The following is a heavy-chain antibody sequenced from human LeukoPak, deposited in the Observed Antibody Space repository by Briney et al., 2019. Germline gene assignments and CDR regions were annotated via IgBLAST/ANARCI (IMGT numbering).Heavy chain of an antibody. Sequence: GGSLRLSCAASGFTFSSYAMSWVRQAPGKGLEWVSAISGSGDSTYYADSVKGRFTVSRDNSKNTLYLQMNSLRVEDTAVYYCAGGRIWGSGTNDYWGQGTLVTVSS. J-gene: IGHJ4*02. V-gene: IGHV3-23*01. CDR3: AGGRIWGSGTNDY. D-gene: IGHD7-27*01. CDR1: GFTFSSYA. CDR2: ISGSGDST.